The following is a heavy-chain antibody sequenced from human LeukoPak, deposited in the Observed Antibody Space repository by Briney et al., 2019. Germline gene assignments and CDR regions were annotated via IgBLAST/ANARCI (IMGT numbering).Heavy chain of an antibody. J-gene: IGHJ5*02. Sequence: GGSLRLSCAASGFTFSTYAMHWVRQAPGKGLEWVSSISGSGVGTYYADSVKGRFTISRDNSKNTLYLQMNSLRAEDTAIYYCAKSRSGYYYKSFDPWGQGTLVTVSS. D-gene: IGHD3-22*01. CDR1: GFTFSTYA. V-gene: IGHV3-23*01. CDR2: ISGSGVGT. CDR3: AKSRSGYYYKSFDP.